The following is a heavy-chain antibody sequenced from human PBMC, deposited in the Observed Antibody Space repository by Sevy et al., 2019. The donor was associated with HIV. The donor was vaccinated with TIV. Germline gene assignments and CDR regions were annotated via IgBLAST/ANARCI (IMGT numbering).Heavy chain of an antibody. CDR1: GFTVSSNY. D-gene: IGHD2-15*01. J-gene: IGHJ6*02. CDR2: IYSGGST. CDR3: ARDTGGNRYGMDV. V-gene: IGHV3-53*01. Sequence: GSLRLSCAASGFTVSSNYMSWVRQAPGKGPEWVSVIYSGGSTYHADSVKGRFTISRDISNNTLYLQMNSLRAEDTAVYYCARDTGGNRYGMDVWGQGTTVTVSS.